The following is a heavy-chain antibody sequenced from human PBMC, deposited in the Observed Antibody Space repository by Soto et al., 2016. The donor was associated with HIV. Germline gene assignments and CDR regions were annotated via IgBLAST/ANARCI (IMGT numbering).Heavy chain of an antibody. CDR1: GFTFSSYS. D-gene: IGHD2-15*01. Sequence: EVQLVESGGGLVKPGGSLRLSCAASGFTFSSYSMNWVRQAPGKGLEWVSSISSSSSYIYYADSVKGRFTISRDNAKNSLYLQMNSLRAEDTAVYYCARSSSFPANQWDETLWLPERSAFDIWGLGTMVTVSS. V-gene: IGHV3-21*01. CDR2: ISSSSSYI. CDR3: ARSSSFPANQWDETLWLPERSAFDI. J-gene: IGHJ3*02.